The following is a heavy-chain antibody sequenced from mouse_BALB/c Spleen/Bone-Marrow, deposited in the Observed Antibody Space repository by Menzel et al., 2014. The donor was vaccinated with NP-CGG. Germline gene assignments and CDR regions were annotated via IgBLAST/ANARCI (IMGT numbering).Heavy chain of an antibody. CDR1: GFTFSSYA. D-gene: IGHD5-1-1*01. Sequence: EVMLVESGGGLVKPGGSLKLSCAASGFTFSSYAMSWIRQTPEKRLEWVATISSGGNYTYYPDGVKGRFTISRDNAKSTLYLQMSSLRSEDTAMYYCARPNTDYFDYWGQGTTLTVSS. CDR2: ISSGGNYT. J-gene: IGHJ2*01. V-gene: IGHV5-9-1*01. CDR3: ARPNTDYFDY.